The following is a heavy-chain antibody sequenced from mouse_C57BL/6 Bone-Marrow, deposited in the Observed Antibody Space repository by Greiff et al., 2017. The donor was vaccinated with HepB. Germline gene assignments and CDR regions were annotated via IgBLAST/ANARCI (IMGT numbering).Heavy chain of an antibody. D-gene: IGHD2-5*01. CDR2: INPNNGGT. CDR1: GYTFTDYN. J-gene: IGHJ3*01. Sequence: VQLQQSGPELVKPGASVKMSCKASGYTFTDYNMHWVKQSHGKSLEWIGYINPNNGGTSYNQKFKGKATLTVNKSSSTAYMELRSLTSEDSAVYYCARRHYSNLSWFAYWGQGTLVTVSA. CDR3: ARRHYSNLSWFAY. V-gene: IGHV1-22*01.